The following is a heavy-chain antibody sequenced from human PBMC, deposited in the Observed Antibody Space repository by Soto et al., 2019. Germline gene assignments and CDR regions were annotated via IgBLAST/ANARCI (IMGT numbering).Heavy chain of an antibody. CDR2: IGTAGDT. Sequence: GGSLRLSCAASGFTFSSYDMHWVRQVTGKGLEWVSTIGTAGDTYYPDSVKGRFTISRENAKNSLYLQMNSLRAEDTAVYYCKRDRQIYRFYYYGMDVWGQGTAVTVSS. J-gene: IGHJ6*02. CDR1: GFTFSSYD. D-gene: IGHD3-3*01. CDR3: KRDRQIYRFYYYGMDV. V-gene: IGHV3-13*01.